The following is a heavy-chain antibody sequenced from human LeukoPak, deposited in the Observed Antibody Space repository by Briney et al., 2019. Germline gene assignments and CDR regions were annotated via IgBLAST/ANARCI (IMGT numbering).Heavy chain of an antibody. CDR1: GGSISSSSYY. J-gene: IGHJ4*02. D-gene: IGHD3-10*01. V-gene: IGHV4-39*01. CDR2: IYYSGST. CDR3: ARRITMVRGVIIKDY. Sequence: SETLSLTCTVSGGSISSSSYYWGWIRQPPGKGLEWIGSIYYSGSTYYNSSLKSRVTISVDTSKNQFSLKLSSVTAADTAVYYCARRITMVRGVIIKDYWGQGTLVTVSS.